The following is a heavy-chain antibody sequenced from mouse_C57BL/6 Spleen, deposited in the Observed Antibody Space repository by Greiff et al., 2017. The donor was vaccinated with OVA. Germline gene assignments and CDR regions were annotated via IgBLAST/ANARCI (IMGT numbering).Heavy chain of an antibody. D-gene: IGHD1-1*01. CDR1: GYTFTSYT. CDR2: INPSSGYT. Sequence: QVQLKESGAELARPGASVKMSCKASGYTFTSYTMHWVKQRPGQGLEWIGYINPSSGYTKYNQKFKDKATLTADKSSSTAYMQLSSLTSEDSAVYYCARWGLVLRDYFDYWGQGTTLTVSS. V-gene: IGHV1-4*01. J-gene: IGHJ2*01. CDR3: ARWGLVLRDYFDY.